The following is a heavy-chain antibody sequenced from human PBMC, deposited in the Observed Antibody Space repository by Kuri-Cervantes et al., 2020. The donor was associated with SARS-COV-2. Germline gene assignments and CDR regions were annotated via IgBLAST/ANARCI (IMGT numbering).Heavy chain of an antibody. CDR1: GGTFPSYG. D-gene: IGHD3-16*01. V-gene: IGHV1-18*01. J-gene: IGHJ3*02. CDR2: ISAYNGNT. CDR3: ARDHSYDYIWGSYLNAFDI. Sequence: ASVKVSCKASGGTFPSYGISWVRQAPGQGLEWMGWISAYNGNTNYAQKLQGRVTMTTDTSTSTAYMELRSLRSDDTAVYYCARDHSYDYIWGSYLNAFDIWGQGTMVTVSS.